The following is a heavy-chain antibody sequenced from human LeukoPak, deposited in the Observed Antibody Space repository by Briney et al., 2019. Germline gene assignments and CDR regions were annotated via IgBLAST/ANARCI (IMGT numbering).Heavy chain of an antibody. J-gene: IGHJ6*03. CDR3: ARDRSSYMDV. Sequence: SETLSLTCTVSGGSISSYYWSWIRQPAGKGLEWIGYIYYSGSTNYNPSLKSRVTISVDTSKNQFSLKLSSVTAADTAVYYCARDRSSYMDVWGKGTTVTVSS. V-gene: IGHV4-59*01. CDR2: IYYSGST. CDR1: GGSISSYY.